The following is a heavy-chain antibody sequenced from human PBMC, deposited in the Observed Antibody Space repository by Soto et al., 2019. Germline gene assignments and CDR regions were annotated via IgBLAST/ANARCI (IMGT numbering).Heavy chain of an antibody. CDR3: ATGPLRNWYFDL. J-gene: IGHJ2*01. V-gene: IGHV1-24*01. Sequence: ASVKVSCKVSGYTLTELSMHWVRQAPGKGLEWMGGFDPEDGETIYAQKFQGRVTMTEDTSTDTAYMELSSLRSEDTAVYYCATGPLRNWYFDLWGRGTLVTVSS. CDR1: GYTLTELS. CDR2: FDPEDGET.